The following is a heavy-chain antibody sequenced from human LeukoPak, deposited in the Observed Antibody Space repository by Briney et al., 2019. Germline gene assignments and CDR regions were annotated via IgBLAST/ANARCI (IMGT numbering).Heavy chain of an antibody. CDR1: AFTLSGDW. CDR2: IKQDGSEK. V-gene: IGHV3-7*01. J-gene: IGHJ4*02. CDR3: ARPMYSGSPFDY. Sequence: GGSLSGSCARSAFTLSGDWMGWVLRPPGKGLVGVGNIKQDGSEKYYVDSVKGRFTISRDNAKKSLYLQMNSLRAEDTAVYYCARPMYSGSPFDYWGQGTLVTVSS. D-gene: IGHD1-26*01.